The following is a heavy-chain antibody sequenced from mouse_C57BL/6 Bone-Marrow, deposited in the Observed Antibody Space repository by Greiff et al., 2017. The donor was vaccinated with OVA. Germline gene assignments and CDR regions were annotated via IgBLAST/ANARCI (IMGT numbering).Heavy chain of an antibody. Sequence: VQLQQPGAELVMPGASVKLSCKASGYTFTSYWMQWVKQRPGQGLEWIGEIDPSDSYTNYNQKFKGKATLTVDKSSSTAYMQLSSLTSEDSAVDYCARERRSRTLAWFAYWGQGTPVTVSA. J-gene: IGHJ3*01. CDR1: GYTFTSYW. CDR3: ARERRSRTLAWFAY. V-gene: IGHV1-50*01. CDR2: IDPSDSYT.